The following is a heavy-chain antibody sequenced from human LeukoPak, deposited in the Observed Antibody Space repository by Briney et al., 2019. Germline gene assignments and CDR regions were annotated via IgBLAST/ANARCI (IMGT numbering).Heavy chain of an antibody. CDR2: MYHDGGT. D-gene: IGHD3-10*01. CDR3: TRVNYHGSGSYSDN. CDR1: GSAIRSSYY. J-gene: IGHJ4*02. Sequence: SETLSLTCNVSGSAIRSSYYWGWMRQPPGKVLEWIGSMYHDGGTNYNPSLKGRITMSVDTSKNQFSLKLTAVTAADTAVYYCTRVNYHGSGSYSDNWGQGTLVTVSS. V-gene: IGHV4-38-2*02.